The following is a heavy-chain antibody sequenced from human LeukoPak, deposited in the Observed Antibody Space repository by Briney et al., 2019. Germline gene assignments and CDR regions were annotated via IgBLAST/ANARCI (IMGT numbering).Heavy chain of an antibody. J-gene: IGHJ4*02. CDR2: INHRGST. CDR1: GGSFSGYY. V-gene: IGHV4-34*01. D-gene: IGHD3-10*01. Sequence: SETLSLTCAVYGGSFSGYYWNWIRQPPGRGLEWIGEINHRGSTTYNPSLESRVTISVDTSKNQFSLRLSSVTAADTAVYYCARRLPYFGDPDYWGQGTLVTVSS. CDR3: ARRLPYFGDPDY.